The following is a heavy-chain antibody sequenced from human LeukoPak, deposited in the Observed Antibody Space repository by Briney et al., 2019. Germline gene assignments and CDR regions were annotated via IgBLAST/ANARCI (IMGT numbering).Heavy chain of an antibody. V-gene: IGHV3-23*01. CDR3: ARPAGTYDYSYGMDV. CDR1: GFIFSNYA. J-gene: IGHJ6*02. D-gene: IGHD6-19*01. Sequence: GGSLRLSCAASGFIFSNYAMTWVRQAPGKGLEWVSSISGGGSRTYYADSVKGRFTISRDNSKNTLYLQMNSLRAEDTAVYYCARPAGTYDYSYGMDVWGQGTTVTVSS. CDR2: ISGGGSRT.